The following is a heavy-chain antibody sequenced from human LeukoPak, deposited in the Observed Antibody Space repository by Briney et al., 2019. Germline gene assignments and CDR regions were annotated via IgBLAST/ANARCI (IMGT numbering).Heavy chain of an antibody. V-gene: IGHV1-18*01. CDR3: ARDNVVVPAAMPFDY. CDR2: ISAYNGNT. D-gene: IGHD2-2*01. Sequence: GASVKVSCKASGYTFTSYGISWVRQAPGQGLEWMGWISAYNGNTNYAQKLQGRVTMTTVTSTSTAYMELRSLRSDDTAVYYCARDNVVVPAAMPFDYWGQGTLVTVSS. J-gene: IGHJ4*02. CDR1: GYTFTSYG.